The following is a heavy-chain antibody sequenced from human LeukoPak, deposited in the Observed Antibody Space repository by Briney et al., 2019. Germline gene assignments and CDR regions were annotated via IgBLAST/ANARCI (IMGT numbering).Heavy chain of an antibody. CDR3: AKDKGAVTGTFDY. CDR1: GFTFSTYA. V-gene: IGHV3-23*01. CDR2: LTGGGGGT. D-gene: IGHD1-14*01. Sequence: GGSLRLSCAASGFTFSTYAMSWVRQAPGKGLEWVSGLTGGGGGTSYADSVKGRFTISRDNSKNTLYLQMNSLRAEDTAVYYCAKDKGAVTGTFDYWGQGTLVTVSS. J-gene: IGHJ4*02.